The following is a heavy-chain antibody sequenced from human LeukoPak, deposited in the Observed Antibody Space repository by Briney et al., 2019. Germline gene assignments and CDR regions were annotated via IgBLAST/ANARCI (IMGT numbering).Heavy chain of an antibody. J-gene: IGHJ4*02. CDR2: ITPLYGAS. CDR3: AADSHTSGFDY. V-gene: IGHV1-69*13. Sequence: SVKVSCKASGGRFGNYALNWVRQAPGQRFEWMGAITPLYGASNYAQKFQGRLTIVADESTGAGYMELRSLASEDTAVYYCAADSHTSGFDYWAQGTLVTVSS. CDR1: GGRFGNYA. D-gene: IGHD1-1*01.